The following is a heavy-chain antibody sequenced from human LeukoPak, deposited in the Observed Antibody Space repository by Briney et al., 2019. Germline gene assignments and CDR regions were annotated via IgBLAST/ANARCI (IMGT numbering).Heavy chain of an antibody. CDR1: GGSFSGYY. Sequence: SETLSLTCAVYGGSFSGYYWSWIRQPPGKGLEWIGEINHSGSTNYDPSLKSRVTISVDTSKNQFSLKLSSVTAADTAVYYCARRKGIVVVPAAIRRWSSWFDPWGQGTLVTVSS. D-gene: IGHD2-2*02. J-gene: IGHJ5*02. CDR2: INHSGST. CDR3: ARRKGIVVVPAAIRRWSSWFDP. V-gene: IGHV4-34*01.